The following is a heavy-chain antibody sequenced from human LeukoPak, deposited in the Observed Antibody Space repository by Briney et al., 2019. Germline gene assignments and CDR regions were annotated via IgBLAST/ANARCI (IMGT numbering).Heavy chain of an antibody. Sequence: ASVKVSCKASGYTFTSYYMDWVRQAPGQGLEWMGITNPSGGSTSYAQKFQGRVTMTRDMSTSTVYMELSSLRSEDTAVYYCARSFSGSYRLGGYYFDYWGQGTLVTVSS. J-gene: IGHJ4*02. CDR1: GYTFTSYY. CDR3: ARSFSGSYRLGGYYFDY. D-gene: IGHD1-26*01. CDR2: TNPSGGST. V-gene: IGHV1-46*01.